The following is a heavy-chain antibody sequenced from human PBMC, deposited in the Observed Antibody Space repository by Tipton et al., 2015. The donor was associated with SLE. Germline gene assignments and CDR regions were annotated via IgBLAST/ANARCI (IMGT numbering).Heavy chain of an antibody. D-gene: IGHD3-3*01. V-gene: IGHV4-4*07. CDR3: ARDRPSGNDAFDI. Sequence: TLSLTCTVSGGSISSYYWSWIRQPAGKGLEWIGHIYTSGSTNYNPSLKSRVTMSVDTSKNQFSLKLSSVTAADTAVYYCARDRPSGNDAFDIWGQGTMVTVSS. CDR1: GGSISSYY. CDR2: IYTSGST. J-gene: IGHJ3*02.